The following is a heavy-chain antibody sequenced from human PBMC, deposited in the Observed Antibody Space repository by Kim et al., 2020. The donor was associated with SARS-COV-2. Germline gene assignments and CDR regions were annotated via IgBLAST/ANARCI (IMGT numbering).Heavy chain of an antibody. Sequence: SETLSLTCTVSGGSISSGSYYWSWIRQPAGKGLEWIGRIYTSGSTNYNPSLKSRVTISVDTSKNQFSLKLSSVTAADTAVYYCAVNGPQDCSGGSCSGRGYYGMDVWGQGTTVTVSS. D-gene: IGHD2-15*01. CDR1: GGSISSGSYY. J-gene: IGHJ6*02. CDR3: AVNGPQDCSGGSCSGRGYYGMDV. V-gene: IGHV4-61*02. CDR2: IYTSGST.